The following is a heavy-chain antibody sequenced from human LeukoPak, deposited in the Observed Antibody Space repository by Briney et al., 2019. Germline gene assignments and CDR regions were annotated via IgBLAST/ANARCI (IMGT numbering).Heavy chain of an antibody. V-gene: IGHV3-53*01. CDR3: ARDDRIAAAGTFDY. J-gene: IGHJ4*02. CDR2: IYSGGTT. Sequence: GGSLRLSCAASGFTVSSNFMSWVRQAPGKGLEWVSVIYSGGTTYYADSVKGRFIISRDNSKNTLYLQMNSLRAEDTAVYYCARDDRIAAAGTFDYWGQGTLVTVSS. D-gene: IGHD6-13*01. CDR1: GFTVSSNF.